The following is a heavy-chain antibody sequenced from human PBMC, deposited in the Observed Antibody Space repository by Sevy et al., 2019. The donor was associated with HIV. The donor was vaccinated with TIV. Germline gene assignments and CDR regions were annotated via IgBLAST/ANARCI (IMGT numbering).Heavy chain of an antibody. D-gene: IGHD1-1*01. CDR2: IRSEGSTT. Sequence: GGSLRLSCAASGFTFSRYVMNWVRQAPGKGLEWDSVIRSEGSTTYYADSVEGRFTISRDNSKSTLYLQMNSLRAEDTAVYYCATRSLNSGPYFDPWGQGTLVTVSS. V-gene: IGHV3-23*01. CDR1: GFTFSRYV. J-gene: IGHJ4*02. CDR3: ATRSLNSGPYFDP.